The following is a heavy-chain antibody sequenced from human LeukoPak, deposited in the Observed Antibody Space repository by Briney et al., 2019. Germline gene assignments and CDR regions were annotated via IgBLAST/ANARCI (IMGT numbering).Heavy chain of an antibody. Sequence: GGSLRLSCAASGFTFSSYSMNWVRQAPGKGLEWVSSISSSSTYIYYADSVKGRFTISRDNSKNTLYLQMNSLRAEDTAVYYCARARGVRDYWGQGTLVTVSS. V-gene: IGHV3-21*04. CDR3: ARARGVRDY. D-gene: IGHD2-8*02. CDR2: ISSSSTYI. J-gene: IGHJ4*02. CDR1: GFTFSSYS.